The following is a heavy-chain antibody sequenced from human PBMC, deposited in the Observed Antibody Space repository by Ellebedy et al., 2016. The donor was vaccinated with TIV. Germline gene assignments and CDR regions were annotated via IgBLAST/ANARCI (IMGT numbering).Heavy chain of an antibody. J-gene: IGHJ6*02. CDR3: ASAGPRRYYYYGMDV. CDR2: ISSSSSYI. D-gene: IGHD3-10*01. Sequence: GESLKISXAASGFTFSSYSMNWVRQAPGKGLEWVSSISSSSSYIYYADSVKGRFTISRDNAKNSLYLQMNSLRAEDTAVYYCASAGPRRYYYYGMDVWGQGTTVTVSS. CDR1: GFTFSSYS. V-gene: IGHV3-21*01.